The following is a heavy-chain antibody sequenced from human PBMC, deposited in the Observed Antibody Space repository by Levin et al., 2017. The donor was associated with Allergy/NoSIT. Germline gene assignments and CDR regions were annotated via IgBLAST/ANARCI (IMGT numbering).Heavy chain of an antibody. CDR1: GFTFSSYS. J-gene: IGHJ6*02. Sequence: GESLKISCAASGFTFSSYSMNWVRQAPGKGLEWVSSISSSSSYIYYADSVKGRFTISRDNAKNSLYLQMNSLRAEDTAVYYCARDLLEGYFDWFHTYYYYGMDVWGQGTTVTVSS. CDR2: ISSSSSYI. CDR3: ARDLLEGYFDWFHTYYYYGMDV. V-gene: IGHV3-21*01. D-gene: IGHD3-9*01.